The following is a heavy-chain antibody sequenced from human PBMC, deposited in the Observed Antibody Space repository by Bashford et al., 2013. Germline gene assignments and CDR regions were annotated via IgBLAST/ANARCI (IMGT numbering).Heavy chain of an antibody. V-gene: IGHV1-18*01. CDR3: ARDADYDRSDYWGADFQY. CDR2: ISAYNSKT. D-gene: IGHD3-22*01. Sequence: ASVKVSCKASGYTFSSYGISWVRQAPGLGLEWMAWISAYNSKTNYAQKFQDRVTMTTDIFTSTAYMELRSLTSDDTAVYYCARDADYDRSDYWGADFQYWGQGTLVTVSS. CDR1: GYTFSSYG. J-gene: IGHJ4*02.